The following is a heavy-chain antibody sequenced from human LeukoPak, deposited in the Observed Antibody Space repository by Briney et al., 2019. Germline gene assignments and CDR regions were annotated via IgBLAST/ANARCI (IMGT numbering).Heavy chain of an antibody. J-gene: IGHJ5*02. CDR3: ARHSAAGLTNWFDP. CDR2: LYYSRST. V-gene: IGHV4-59*01. Sequence: SETLSLTCTVSGGYISSYSWSWIRQPPGKGLGWIGYLYYSRSTNYNPSLKSRVTISVDTSKNQFSLKVSSVTAADTAVYYCARHSAAGLTNWFDPWGQGTLVTVSS. CDR1: GGYISSYS. D-gene: IGHD6-13*01.